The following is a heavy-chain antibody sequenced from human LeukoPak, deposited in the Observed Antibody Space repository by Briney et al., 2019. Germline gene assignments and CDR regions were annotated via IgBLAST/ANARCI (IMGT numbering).Heavy chain of an antibody. CDR2: ISGSDGST. D-gene: IGHD1-26*01. Sequence: GGSLRLSCAASGFTFSSYAMSWVRQAPRKGLEWVSGISGSDGSTYYADSVKGRFTISRDNSKNTLYLQMNSLRAEDTAVYYCARAGSIRFDYWGQGTLVTVSS. V-gene: IGHV3-23*01. CDR1: GFTFSSYA. CDR3: ARAGSIRFDY. J-gene: IGHJ4*02.